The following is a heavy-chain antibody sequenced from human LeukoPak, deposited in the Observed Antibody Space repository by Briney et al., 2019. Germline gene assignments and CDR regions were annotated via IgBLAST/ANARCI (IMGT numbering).Heavy chain of an antibody. J-gene: IGHJ5*02. D-gene: IGHD2-21*01. Sequence: GGSLRLSCAASGFTFSDYYMSWIRQAPGKGLEWVSYISSSGSTIYYADSVKGRFTISRDNAKNSLYLQMNSLRAEDTAVYYCARDLSLYCGGDCYPEGWFDPWGQGTLVTVSS. CDR1: GFTFSDYY. CDR2: ISSSGSTI. CDR3: ARDLSLYCGGDCYPEGWFDP. V-gene: IGHV3-11*04.